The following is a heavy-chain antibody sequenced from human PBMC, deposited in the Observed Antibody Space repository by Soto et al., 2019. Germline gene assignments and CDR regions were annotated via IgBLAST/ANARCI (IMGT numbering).Heavy chain of an antibody. D-gene: IGHD4-17*01. CDR1: GGSISSSNW. CDR3: AGKRGYGERNFDY. V-gene: IGHV4-4*02. CDR2: IYHSGST. Sequence: SETLSLTCAVSGGSISSSNWWSWVRQPPGKGLEWIGEIYHSGSTNYNPSLKSRVTISVDKSKNQFSLKLSSVTAADTAVYYCAGKRGYGERNFDYWGQGTLVTVSS. J-gene: IGHJ4*02.